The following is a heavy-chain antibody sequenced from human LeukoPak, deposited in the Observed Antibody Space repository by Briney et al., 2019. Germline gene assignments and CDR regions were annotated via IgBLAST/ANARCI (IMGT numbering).Heavy chain of an antibody. Sequence: GGSLRLPCAASGFTFYNYAMCWVRQAPGKGLEWVSAISGGGHDTYYADSVKGRFTISRGNSKNTLFLQMNSLRAEDTAVYYCAKAWPELRDDYWGQGTLVTVSS. CDR3: AKAWPELRDDY. CDR1: GFTFYNYA. J-gene: IGHJ4*02. D-gene: IGHD1-7*01. CDR2: ISGGGHDT. V-gene: IGHV3-23*01.